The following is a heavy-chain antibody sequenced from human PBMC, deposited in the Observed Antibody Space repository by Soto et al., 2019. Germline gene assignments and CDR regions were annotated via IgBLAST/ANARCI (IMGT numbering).Heavy chain of an antibody. Sequence: PSETLSLTCTVSGGSITSSSYYWGWIRQPPGKGLEWIGSIYFSGSTYYNPSLKSRVTISVDTSKNQFSLKLSSVTAADTAVYYCAGSSGYYFAFDIWGQGTMVTVSS. CDR3: AGSSGYYFAFDI. J-gene: IGHJ3*02. CDR2: IYFSGST. D-gene: IGHD3-22*01. V-gene: IGHV4-39*07. CDR1: GGSITSSSYY.